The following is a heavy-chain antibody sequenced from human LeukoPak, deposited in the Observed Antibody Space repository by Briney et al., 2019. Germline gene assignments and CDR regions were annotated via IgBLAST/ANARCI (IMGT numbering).Heavy chain of an antibody. CDR3: AKYGSYGQDY. CDR1: GFTFSSYA. Sequence: GGPLRLSCAASGFTFSSYAMSWVRQAPGKGLEWVSAISGSGGSTYYADSVKGRFTISRDNSKNTLYLQMDSLRAEDTAVYYCAKYGSYGQDYWGQGTLVTVSS. V-gene: IGHV3-23*01. D-gene: IGHD5-18*01. J-gene: IGHJ4*02. CDR2: ISGSGGST.